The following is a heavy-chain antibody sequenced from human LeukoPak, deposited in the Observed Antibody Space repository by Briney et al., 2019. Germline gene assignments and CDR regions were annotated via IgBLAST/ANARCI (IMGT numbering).Heavy chain of an antibody. CDR1: GFTFSSYA. D-gene: IGHD3-16*01. V-gene: IGHV3-23*01. CDR2: ISGSGGST. J-gene: IGHJ6*02. Sequence: GGSLSLSCAASGFTFSSYAMSWVRQAPGKGLEWVSAISGSGGSTYYADSVKGRFTISRDNSKNTLYLQMNSLRAEDTAVYYCAKDWGGRTAMDVWGQGTTVTVSS. CDR3: AKDWGGRTAMDV.